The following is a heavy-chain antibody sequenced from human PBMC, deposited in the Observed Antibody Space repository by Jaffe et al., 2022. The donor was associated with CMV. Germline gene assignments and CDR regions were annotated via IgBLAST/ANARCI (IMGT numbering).Heavy chain of an antibody. D-gene: IGHD3-22*01. Sequence: EVQLVESGGGLVQPGRSLRLSCAASGFTFDDYAMHWVRQAPGKGLEWVSGISWNSGSIGYADSVKGRFTISRDNAKNSLYLQMNSLRAEDTALYYCAKGQKSFYYDSSGFNYWGQGTLVTVSS. CDR1: GFTFDDYA. CDR2: ISWNSGSI. CDR3: AKGQKSFYYDSSGFNY. J-gene: IGHJ4*02. V-gene: IGHV3-9*01.